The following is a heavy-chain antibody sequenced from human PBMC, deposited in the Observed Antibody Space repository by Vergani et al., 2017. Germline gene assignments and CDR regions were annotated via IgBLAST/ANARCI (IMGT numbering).Heavy chain of an antibody. V-gene: IGHV4-34*01. J-gene: IGHJ3*01. Sequence: QVQLQQWGPGLLKPSETLSLTCAVYGGSLSGYYWSWIRLAPGKGLEWIGEINHSGTINYNPTLKSPFNVSIDTSRDHFSLKLRSVSAADSAVYFCARRAERWETLLRDDFDVWGQGTFVTVSP. CDR2: INHSGTI. CDR1: GGSLSGYY. CDR3: ARRAERWETLLRDDFDV. D-gene: IGHD1-26*01.